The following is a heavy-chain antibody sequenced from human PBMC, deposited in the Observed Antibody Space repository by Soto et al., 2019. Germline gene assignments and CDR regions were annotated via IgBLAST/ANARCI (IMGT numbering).Heavy chain of an antibody. Sequence: VQLVESGGGVVQPGRSLRLSCAASGFTFSSYGMHWVRQAPGKGLEWAAVIWYDGSNKYYADSVKGRFTISRDNSKNTLYLQMNSLRAEDTAVYYCARDSIFAADTASLGDLDYWGQGTLVPVSS. CDR1: GFTFSSYG. J-gene: IGHJ4*02. CDR2: IWYDGSNK. D-gene: IGHD5-18*01. V-gene: IGHV3-33*01. CDR3: ARDSIFAADTASLGDLDY.